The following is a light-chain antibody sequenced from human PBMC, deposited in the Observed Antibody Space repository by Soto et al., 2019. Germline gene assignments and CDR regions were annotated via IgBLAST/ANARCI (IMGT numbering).Light chain of an antibody. CDR1: QSVSGN. Sequence: EIVMTQSPATLSVSPGERATLSCRASQSVSGNLAWYQQKPGKAPRLLIYGASARATGIPARFSGSGSGTEFTLTISSLQSEDFAVYYCQQDNNWPPITCGGGTKVEIK. CDR2: GAS. J-gene: IGKJ4*01. V-gene: IGKV3-15*01. CDR3: QQDNNWPPIT.